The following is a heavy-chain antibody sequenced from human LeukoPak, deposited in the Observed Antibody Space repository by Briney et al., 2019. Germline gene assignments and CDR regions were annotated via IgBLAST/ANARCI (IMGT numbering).Heavy chain of an antibody. CDR3: ARESGASFDY. D-gene: IGHD2-15*01. CDR2: IYYSGST. J-gene: IGHJ4*02. V-gene: IGHV4-59*01. CDR1: GGSISRYY. Sequence: PSETLSLTCTVSGGSISRYYWSWIRQPPGKGLEWIGYIYYSGSTNYNPSLKSRVTISVDTSKNQFSLKLSSVTAADTAVYYCARESGASFDYWGQGTLVTVSS.